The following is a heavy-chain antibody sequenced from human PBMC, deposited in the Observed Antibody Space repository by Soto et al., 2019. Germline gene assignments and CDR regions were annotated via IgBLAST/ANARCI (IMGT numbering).Heavy chain of an antibody. V-gene: IGHV4-59*08. Sequence: QVQLQESGPGLVKPSETLSLPCTVSGGSISTYYWSWIRQPPGKGLEWLGYIYDSGSTDYNPSLRSRVTVAVYTTKNHSSQMMSSVTDADTAVDYCSRHGGRDCSGGTCCIYCHFDLWGGGPLVTVAS. CDR3: SRHGGRDCSGGTCCIYCHFDL. CDR1: GGSISTYY. J-gene: IGHJ2*01. CDR2: IYDSGST. D-gene: IGHD2-15*01.